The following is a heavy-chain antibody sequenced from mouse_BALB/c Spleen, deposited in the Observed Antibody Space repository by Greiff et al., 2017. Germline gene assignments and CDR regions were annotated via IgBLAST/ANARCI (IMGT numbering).Heavy chain of an antibody. Sequence: EVQLKESGAELVKPGASVKLSCTASGFNIKDTYMHWVKQRPEQGLEWIGRIDPANGNTKYDPKFQGKATITADTSSNTAYLQLSSLTSEDTAVYYCARDHDVFMDYWGQGTSVTVSS. D-gene: IGHD2-12*01. CDR1: GFNIKDTY. V-gene: IGHV14-3*02. CDR2: IDPANGNT. J-gene: IGHJ4*01. CDR3: ARDHDVFMDY.